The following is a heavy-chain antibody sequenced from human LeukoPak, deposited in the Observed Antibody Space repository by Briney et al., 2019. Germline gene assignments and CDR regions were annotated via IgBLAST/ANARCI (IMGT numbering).Heavy chain of an antibody. CDR2: IYHSGST. V-gene: IGHV4-30-2*01. J-gene: IGHJ4*02. Sequence: SETLSLTCTVSGGSISSGGYYWSWIRQPPGKGLEWIGYIYHSGSTYYNPSLKSRVTISVDRSKNQFSLKLSSVTAADTAVYYCASISLIAVAGIEDYWGQGTLVTVSS. CDR3: ASISLIAVAGIEDY. CDR1: GGSISSGGYY. D-gene: IGHD6-19*01.